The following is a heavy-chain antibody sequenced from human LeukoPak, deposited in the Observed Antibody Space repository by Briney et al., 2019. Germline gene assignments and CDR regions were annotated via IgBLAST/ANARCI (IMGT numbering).Heavy chain of an antibody. J-gene: IGHJ4*02. Sequence: GGSLRLSCAASGFTFSSYWMHWVRQAPGKGLVLVSHIRSDGSSTNYADSVKGRFTISRDNAKSTLYLQMNSLRAGDTAVYYCARASGSGSHYPFDYWGQGTLVTVSS. CDR2: IRSDGSST. CDR3: ARASGSGSHYPFDY. V-gene: IGHV3-74*01. CDR1: GFTFSSYW. D-gene: IGHD3-10*01.